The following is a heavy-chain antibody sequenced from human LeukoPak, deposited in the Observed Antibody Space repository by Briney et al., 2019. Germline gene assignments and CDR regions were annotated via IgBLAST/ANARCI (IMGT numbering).Heavy chain of an antibody. Sequence: GASVKVSCKASGYTFTGYYMHWVRQAPGQGLEWMGWINPNSGGTNYAQKFQGRVTMTRDTSISTAYMELSRLRSDDTAVYYCARGTTMIVVVIGDAFDIWGQGTMVTVSS. CDR1: GYTFTGYY. CDR3: ARGTTMIVVVIGDAFDI. CDR2: INPNSGGT. J-gene: IGHJ3*02. V-gene: IGHV1-2*02. D-gene: IGHD3-22*01.